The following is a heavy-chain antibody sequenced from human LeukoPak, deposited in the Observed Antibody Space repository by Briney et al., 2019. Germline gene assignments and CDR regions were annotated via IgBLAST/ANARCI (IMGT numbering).Heavy chain of an antibody. Sequence: GGSLRLSCAASGFTFSHFGMNWVRQVPGKGLEWVAAVSGGGETTYYSDSVKGRFTISRDNSKNTLYLQMHSLRVEDTALYYCTKELSARRPYDSWGQGSLVTVSS. CDR3: TKELSARRPYDS. D-gene: IGHD2/OR15-2a*01. CDR1: GFTFSHFG. CDR2: VSGGGETT. J-gene: IGHJ4*02. V-gene: IGHV3-23*01.